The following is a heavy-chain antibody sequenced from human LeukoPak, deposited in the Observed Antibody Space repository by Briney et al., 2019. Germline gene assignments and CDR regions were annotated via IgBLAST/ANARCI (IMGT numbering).Heavy chain of an antibody. V-gene: IGHV4-38-2*02. Sequence: PSETLSLTCTVSGYSISSGYYWGWIRQPPGKGLEWIGSIYHSGSTYYNPSLKSRVTISVDRSKNQFSLKLSSVTAADTAVYYCARQVLFHSERWLQFFDYWGQGTLVTVSS. D-gene: IGHD5-24*01. CDR2: IYHSGST. CDR1: GYSISSGYY. J-gene: IGHJ4*02. CDR3: ARQVLFHSERWLQFFDY.